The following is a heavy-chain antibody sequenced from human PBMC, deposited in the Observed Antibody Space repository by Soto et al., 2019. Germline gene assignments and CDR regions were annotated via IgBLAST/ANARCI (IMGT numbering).Heavy chain of an antibody. D-gene: IGHD3-10*01. J-gene: IGHJ6*02. CDR2: IYYSGST. V-gene: IGHV4-31*03. CDR3: ARGGGITMVRGVTYGMDV. Sequence: QVQLQESGPGLVKPSQTLSLTCTVSGGSISSGGYYWSWIRQHPGKGLEWIGYIYYSGSTYYNPSLKSRVTISVHPSKNQFSLKLSSVTAADKAVYYCARGGGITMVRGVTYGMDVWGQGTTVTVSS. CDR1: GGSISSGGYY.